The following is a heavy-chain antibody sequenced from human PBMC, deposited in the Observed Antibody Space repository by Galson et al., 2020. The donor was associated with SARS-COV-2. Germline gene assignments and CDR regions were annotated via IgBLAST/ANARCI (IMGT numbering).Heavy chain of an antibody. Sequence: GESLKISCSASGFIFSDYAMHWVHQAPGKGLEYVSAISSNGETSFYADSVNGRFTMSRDNSKNMFYLQMTALRLEDTAFYFCLSYSSTRQNHWGQGTLVTVSS. V-gene: IGHV3-64D*06. D-gene: IGHD2-2*01. CDR1: GFIFSDYA. CDR3: LSYSSTRQNH. CDR2: ISSNGETS. J-gene: IGHJ5*02.